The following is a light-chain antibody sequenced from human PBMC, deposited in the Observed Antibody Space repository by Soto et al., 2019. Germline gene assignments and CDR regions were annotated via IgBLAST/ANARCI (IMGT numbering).Light chain of an antibody. CDR2: LGS. J-gene: IGKJ1*01. CDR3: MQALQTPPT. V-gene: IGKV2-28*01. Sequence: DIVMTQSPLSLPVTPGEPASISCRSSQCLLHSNGYNYLDWYLQKPGQSPQLLIYLGSNRASGVPDRFSGSGSGTDFTLKISRVEAEDVGVYYCMQALQTPPTFGQGTKVEIK. CDR1: QCLLHSNGYNY.